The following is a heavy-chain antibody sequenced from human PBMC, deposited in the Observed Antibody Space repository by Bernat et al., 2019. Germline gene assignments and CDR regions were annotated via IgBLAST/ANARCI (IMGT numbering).Heavy chain of an antibody. V-gene: IGHV3-49*03. CDR3: TGAYRGDDVDY. CDR2: VRTKAYGATT. Sequence: EVQLVESGGGLVEPGRSLRLSCITSGFTFGDYSMSWFRQAPGKGLEWVGFVRTKAYGATTEYAASVKGRFTISRDDSKSIAYLQMNSLKTEDTDTYYCTGAYRGDDVDYWGQGTLVTVSS. J-gene: IGHJ4*03. CDR1: GFTFGDYS. D-gene: IGHD5-12*01.